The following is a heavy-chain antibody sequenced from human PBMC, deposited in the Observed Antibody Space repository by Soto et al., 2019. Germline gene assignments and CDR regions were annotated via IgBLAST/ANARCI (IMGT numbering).Heavy chain of an antibody. CDR1: GYTSTSYG. CDR3: ARDPHDILTGYYDHNWFDP. J-gene: IGHJ5*02. D-gene: IGHD3-9*01. V-gene: IGHV1-18*01. Sequence: ASVKVSCKASGYTSTSYGISWVRQAPGQGLEWMGWISAYNGNTNYAQKLQGRVTMTTDTSTSTAYMELRSLRSDDTAVYYCARDPHDILTGYYDHNWFDPWGQGTLVTVSS. CDR2: ISAYNGNT.